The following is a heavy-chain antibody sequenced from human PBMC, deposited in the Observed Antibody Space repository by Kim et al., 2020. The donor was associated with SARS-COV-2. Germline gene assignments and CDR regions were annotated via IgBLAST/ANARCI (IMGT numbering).Heavy chain of an antibody. V-gene: IGHV3-23*01. CDR2: ISGNGGIT. CDR1: GFTSARYA. CDR3: AKATSGSYYPAFDS. Sequence: GGSLRLSCAASGFTSARYAMSWVRQAPGKGLEWVSSISGNGGITDYADSVKGRSTISRHTSTNMLYLQMNSLRAEDTAVYYCAKATSGSYYPAFDSWGQGTLVTVSS. D-gene: IGHD3-10*01. J-gene: IGHJ4*02.